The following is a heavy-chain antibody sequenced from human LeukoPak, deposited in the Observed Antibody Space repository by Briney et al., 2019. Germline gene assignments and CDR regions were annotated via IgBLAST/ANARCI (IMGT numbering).Heavy chain of an antibody. CDR3: ARVNSAVGATPGRYYFDY. V-gene: IGHV4-38-2*02. D-gene: IGHD1-26*01. CDR2: LYHSGST. J-gene: IGHJ4*02. Sequence: SETLSLTCTVSGYSISSGYYWGWIRQPPGKGLEWIGSLYHSGSTYYNPSLKSRVTISVDTSKNQFSLKLSSVTAADTAVYYCARVNSAVGATPGRYYFDYWGQGTLVTVSS. CDR1: GYSISSGYY.